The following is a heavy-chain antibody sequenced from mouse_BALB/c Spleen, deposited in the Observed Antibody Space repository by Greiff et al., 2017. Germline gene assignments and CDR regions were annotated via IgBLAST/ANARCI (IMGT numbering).Heavy chain of an antibody. Sequence: VQLQQSGTVLARPGASVKMSCKASGYSFTSYWMHWVKQRPGQGLEWIGAIYPGNSDTSYNQKFKGKAKLTAVTSASTAYMELSSLTNEDSAVYYCTRGDTTAPYWYFDVWGAGTTVTVSS. J-gene: IGHJ1*01. V-gene: IGHV1-5*01. CDR1: GYSFTSYW. CDR3: TRGDTTAPYWYFDV. D-gene: IGHD1-2*01. CDR2: IYPGNSDT.